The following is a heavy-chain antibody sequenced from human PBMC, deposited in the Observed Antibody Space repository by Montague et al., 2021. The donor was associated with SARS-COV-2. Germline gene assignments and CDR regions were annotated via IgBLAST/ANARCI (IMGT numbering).Heavy chain of an antibody. Sequence: SETLSLTCTVSGGSIISTTSNWGWIRQPPGKGLEWIGSIYYTANTYYTPSLKTRVTISVDTSKNQFSLKLSSVTAADTAVYYCARHYGVVVPAAIYYYYGMDVWGQGTTVTVSS. D-gene: IGHD2-2*02. CDR2: IYYTANT. J-gene: IGHJ6*02. V-gene: IGHV4-39*01. CDR1: GGSIISTTSN. CDR3: ARHYGVVVPAAIYYYYGMDV.